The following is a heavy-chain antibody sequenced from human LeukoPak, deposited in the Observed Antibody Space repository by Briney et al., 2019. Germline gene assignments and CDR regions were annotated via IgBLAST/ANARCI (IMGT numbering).Heavy chain of an antibody. CDR3: ARDYDSSGYYYDWFDP. J-gene: IGHJ5*02. CDR2: IYYSGST. D-gene: IGHD3-22*01. CDR1: GGSISSSSYY. V-gene: IGHV4-39*07. Sequence: PSETLSLTCTVSGGSISSSSYYWGWIRQPPGKGLEWIGSIYYSGSTYYNPSLKSRVTISVDTSKNQFSLKLSSVTAADTAVYYCARDYDSSGYYYDWFDPWGQGTLVTVSS.